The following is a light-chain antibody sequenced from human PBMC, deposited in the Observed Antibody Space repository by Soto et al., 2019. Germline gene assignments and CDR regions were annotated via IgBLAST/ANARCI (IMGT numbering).Light chain of an antibody. V-gene: IGKV3-15*01. J-gene: IGKJ4*01. CDR3: QQYNNWPPLT. Sequence: EIVLTQSPGTLSLSPGERATLSCWASQSVSSNLAWYQQKPGQTPRLLIFGASNRATGIPARFSGSGSGTEFTLTISSLLSEDFAVYYCQQYNNWPPLTFGQGTKVDIK. CDR1: QSVSSN. CDR2: GAS.